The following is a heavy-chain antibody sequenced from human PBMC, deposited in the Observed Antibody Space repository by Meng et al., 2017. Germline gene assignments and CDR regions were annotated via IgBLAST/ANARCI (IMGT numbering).Heavy chain of an antibody. Sequence: VPLQHSGAGLLKPSETPARPCAVYGGSSSGYYWSRIRQPPGKGLEWIGEINHSGSTNYTPSLKSRVTISVDTSKNQFSLKLSSVTAADTAVYYCARKFTMVRGIYNWFDPWGQGTLVTVSS. CDR1: GGSSSGYY. V-gene: IGHV4-34*01. CDR3: ARKFTMVRGIYNWFDP. CDR2: INHSGST. D-gene: IGHD3-10*01. J-gene: IGHJ5*02.